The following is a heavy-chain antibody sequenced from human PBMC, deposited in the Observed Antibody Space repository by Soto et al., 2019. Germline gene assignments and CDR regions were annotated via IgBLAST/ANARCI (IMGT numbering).Heavy chain of an antibody. V-gene: IGHV4-4*01. D-gene: IGHD2-2*01. CDR1: GGSISSSNW. J-gene: IGHJ6*02. Sequence: QVQLQESGPGLVKPSGTLSLTCAVSGGSISSSNWWSWVRQPPGKGLEWIGEIYHSGSTNYNPSLKGRVTISVDKSKNKFSLKLSSVTAADRAVYCCARVVGGYYDGMDVWGQGTTVTVSS. CDR2: IYHSGST. CDR3: ARVVGGYYDGMDV.